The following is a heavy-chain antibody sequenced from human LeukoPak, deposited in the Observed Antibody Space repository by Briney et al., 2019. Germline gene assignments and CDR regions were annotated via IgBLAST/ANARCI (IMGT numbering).Heavy chain of an antibody. J-gene: IGHJ5*02. Sequence: GGSLRLSCVASGFTFSNYAIHWVRRPPGKGLEWVAVMSTDGSLQYYANSVKGRFAISRDNYKSTLFLQMNSLSAADTAVYYCGRQVAPGQWLVNLWGQGTLVTVSS. V-gene: IGHV3-30*01. CDR2: MSTDGSLQ. CDR3: GRQVAPGQWLVNL. CDR1: GFTFSNYA. D-gene: IGHD6-19*01.